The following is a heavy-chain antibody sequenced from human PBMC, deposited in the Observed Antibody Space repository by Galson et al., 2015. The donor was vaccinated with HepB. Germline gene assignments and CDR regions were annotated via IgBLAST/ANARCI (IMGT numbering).Heavy chain of an antibody. CDR2: ISAYNGNT. D-gene: IGHD6-13*01. V-gene: IGHV1-18*01. CDR3: ARDVLGAAAGYYYYYYGMDV. CDR1: GYTFTSYG. J-gene: IGHJ6*02. Sequence: SVKVSCKASGYTFTSYGISWVRQAPGQGLEWMGWISAYNGNTNYAQKLQGRVTMTTDTSTSTAYMELRSLRSDDTAVYYCARDVLGAAAGYYYYYYGMDVWGQGTTVTVSS.